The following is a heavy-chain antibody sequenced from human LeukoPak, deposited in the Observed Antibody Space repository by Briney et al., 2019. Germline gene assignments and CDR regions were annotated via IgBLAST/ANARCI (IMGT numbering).Heavy chain of an antibody. CDR1: GFTFSSYG. Sequence: HPGGSLRLSCAASGFTFSSYGMHWVRQAPGKGLEWVAVISYDGSNKYYADSVKGRFTISRDNSKNTLYLQMSSLRAEDTAVYYCAKDLRAAAGTRDYWGQGTLVTVSS. V-gene: IGHV3-30*18. J-gene: IGHJ4*02. D-gene: IGHD6-13*01. CDR2: ISYDGSNK. CDR3: AKDLRAAAGTRDY.